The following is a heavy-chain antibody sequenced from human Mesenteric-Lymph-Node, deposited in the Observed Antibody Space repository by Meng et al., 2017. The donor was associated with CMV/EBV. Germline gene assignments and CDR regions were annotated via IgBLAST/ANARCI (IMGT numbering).Heavy chain of an antibody. J-gene: IGHJ4*02. CDR2: IKQDGSEK. CDR1: GFTFSSYW. V-gene: IGHV3-7*01. D-gene: IGHD3-3*01. Sequence: GESLKISCAASGFTFSSYWMTWVRQAPGKGLEWVANIKQDGSEKYYVDSMKGRFTISRDNAKNSLYLQMNSLRAEDTAVYYCAREGYDFWSGYYEDYWGQGTLVTVSS. CDR3: AREGYDFWSGYYEDY.